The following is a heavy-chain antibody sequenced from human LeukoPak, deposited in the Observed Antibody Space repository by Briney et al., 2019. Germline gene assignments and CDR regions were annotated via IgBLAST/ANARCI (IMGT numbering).Heavy chain of an antibody. CDR2: ISISGSTK. CDR3: ARDPSYDILTGYYPGHFDY. D-gene: IGHD3-9*01. V-gene: IGHV3-48*03. Sequence: GGSLRLSCAASGFTTTRYEMNWVRHAPGKGLEWGSYISISGSTKNYADSVKGRFTIPKANPKNPRNLQMKSLRAEDTAVYYCARDPSYDILTGYYPGHFDYWGQGTLVTVSS. CDR1: GFTTTRYE. J-gene: IGHJ4*02.